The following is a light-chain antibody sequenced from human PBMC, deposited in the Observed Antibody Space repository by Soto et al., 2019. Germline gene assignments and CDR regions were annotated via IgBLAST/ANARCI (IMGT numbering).Light chain of an antibody. Sequence: EIVLTQFPGTLSLSPGERATLSCRPSQSLSSSYLVWYQQKPGQAPRLLIYAASRRATGIPERFSGSGSATEYTLTISRFEAEDCAVYYCQQQGTFGQGTKLEIK. CDR2: AAS. J-gene: IGKJ2*01. CDR3: QQQGT. V-gene: IGKV3-20*01. CDR1: QSLSSSY.